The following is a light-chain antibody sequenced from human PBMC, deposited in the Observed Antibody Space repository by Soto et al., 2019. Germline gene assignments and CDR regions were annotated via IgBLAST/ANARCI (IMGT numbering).Light chain of an antibody. CDR3: CSYAGSPTFRYV. CDR2: EVT. CDR1: SSDIGSYNL. J-gene: IGLJ1*01. Sequence: QSALTQPASVSGSPGQSITISCTGTSSDIGSYNLVSWYRQNPGKAPKLIIYEVTERPSGVSNRFSGSKSGNTASLTISGLQAEDEADYYCCSYAGSPTFRYVFGAGTKVTVL. V-gene: IGLV2-23*02.